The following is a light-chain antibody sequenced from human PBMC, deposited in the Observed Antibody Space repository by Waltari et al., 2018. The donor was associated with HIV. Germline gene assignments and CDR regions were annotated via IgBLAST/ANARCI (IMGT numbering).Light chain of an antibody. V-gene: IGLV2-14*01. CDR3: SSYSSGTTLWL. CDR2: EVT. CDR1: NSDIGGYAY. J-gene: IGLJ3*02. Sequence: QSALTQPASVSGSPGQSITISCSGTNSDIGGYAYVSWYQQIPSGAPKLILYEVTNRPAGVSTRFAVSKSGNTASLTISGLQSEDEAVYYCSSYSSGTTLWLFGGGTQLTVL.